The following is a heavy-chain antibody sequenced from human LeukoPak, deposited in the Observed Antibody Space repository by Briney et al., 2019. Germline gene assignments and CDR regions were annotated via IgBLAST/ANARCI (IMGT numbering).Heavy chain of an antibody. V-gene: IGHV3-20*04. D-gene: IGHD2/OR15-2a*01. Sequence: PGGSLRLSCAASGFNFDDYDMSWVRQVPGKGLEWVAGVTSDGGSTGYVDSVKGRFAISRDNTKNSLFLQMDSLRTEDTALYYCVRDPLCSSTTRCSFEDLFDPWGQGTLVTVSS. CDR1: GFNFDDYD. J-gene: IGHJ5*02. CDR3: VRDPLCSSTTRCSFEDLFDP. CDR2: VTSDGGST.